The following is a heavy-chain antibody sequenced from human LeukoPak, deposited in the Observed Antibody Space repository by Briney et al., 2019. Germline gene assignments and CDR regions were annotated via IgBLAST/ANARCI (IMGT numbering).Heavy chain of an antibody. Sequence: GGSLRLSCAASGFTFSSLTMNWVRQAPGKGLEWVSSISSTSTYIHYADSVKGRFTISRDNAKNSLYLQMNSLRAEDTAVYYCAKDDYGDLIDYWGQGTLVTVSS. CDR2: ISSTSTYI. CDR3: AKDDYGDLIDY. V-gene: IGHV3-21*01. J-gene: IGHJ4*02. D-gene: IGHD4-17*01. CDR1: GFTFSSLT.